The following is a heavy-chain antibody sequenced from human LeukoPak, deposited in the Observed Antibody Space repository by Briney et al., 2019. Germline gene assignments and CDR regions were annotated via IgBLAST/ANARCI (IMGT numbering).Heavy chain of an antibody. D-gene: IGHD3-10*01. CDR3: ARGTTHLWFGEVLWYMDV. CDR2: LNPNSGDT. V-gene: IGHV1-2*02. CDR1: GYTFTGSY. J-gene: IGHJ6*03. Sequence: ASVKVSCKASGYTFTGSYLHWVRQAPGQGLEWMGWLNPNSGDTKDALKFQGRVTMTRDTSINTAYMELSRLTSDDTAVYYCARGTTHLWFGEVLWYMDVWGKGTTVTVSS.